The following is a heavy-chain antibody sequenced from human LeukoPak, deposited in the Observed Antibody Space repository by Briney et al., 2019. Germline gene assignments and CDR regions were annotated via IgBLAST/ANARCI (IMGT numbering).Heavy chain of an antibody. CDR2: VSYTGST. CDR1: GGSISSYY. D-gene: IGHD5-12*01. V-gene: IGHV4-59*01. CDR3: ARGLSGYRMRGFFDY. J-gene: IGHJ4*02. Sequence: PSETLSLTCTVSGGSISSYYWSWIRQPPGKGPEWIGYVSYTGSTHYNPSLKSRVTISVDTSKNQFSLRLGSVTAADTAIYYCARGLSGYRMRGFFDYWGQGTLVTVSS.